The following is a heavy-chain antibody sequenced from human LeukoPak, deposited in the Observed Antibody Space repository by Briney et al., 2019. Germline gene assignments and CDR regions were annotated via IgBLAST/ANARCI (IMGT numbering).Heavy chain of an antibody. CDR3: ARSGTPSNCSWAGIDY. J-gene: IGHJ4*02. CDR1: GFTFSSYW. CDR2: INSDGSST. V-gene: IGHV3-74*01. D-gene: IGHD6-13*01. Sequence: GGSLRLSCAASGFTFSSYWMHWVRQAPGKGLVWASRINSDGSSTSYADSVKGRFTISRDNAKNTLFVQMNSLRAEDTAVYYCARSGTPSNCSWAGIDYWGQGTLVTVSS.